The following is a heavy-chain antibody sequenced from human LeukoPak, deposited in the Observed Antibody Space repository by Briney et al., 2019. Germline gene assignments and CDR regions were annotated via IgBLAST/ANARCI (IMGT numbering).Heavy chain of an antibody. CDR2: ITHGGAT. Sequence: SETLSLTCAVYGGSFNDYFWTWIRQTPGRGLEWIGDITHGGATRYNPSLESRVTISQDTSKRQLYLRLSSVTAADTAVYYCDIIADPYPRGPIFDYWGQGTLATVSS. V-gene: IGHV4-34*01. J-gene: IGHJ4*02. D-gene: IGHD3-16*02. CDR1: GGSFNDYF. CDR3: DIIADPYPRGPIFDY.